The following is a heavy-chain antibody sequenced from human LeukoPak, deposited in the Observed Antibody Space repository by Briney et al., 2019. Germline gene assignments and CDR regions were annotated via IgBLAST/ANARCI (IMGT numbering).Heavy chain of an antibody. CDR3: ATGVLGFGGGGYYFDY. D-gene: IGHD3-10*01. CDR1: GYTLTELS. V-gene: IGHV1-24*01. CDR2: FDPEDGET. J-gene: IGHJ4*02. Sequence: ASVKVSCKVSGYTLTELSMHWVRQAPGKGLEWMGGFDPEDGETLYAQNFQGRVTMTEDTSTDTAYMELSSLRSEDTAVYYCATGVLGFGGGGYYFDYWGQGTLVTVSS.